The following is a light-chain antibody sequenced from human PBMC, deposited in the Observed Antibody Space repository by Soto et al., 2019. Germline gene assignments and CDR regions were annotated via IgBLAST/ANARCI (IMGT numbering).Light chain of an antibody. Sequence: QSALSQPASVSGSPGQSITISCTGTSSDVGGYNLVSWYQQHPGKAPKLMVYEGSKRPSGVSNRFSGSKSGNTASLTISGLQAEDEADYYCRSYAGSTTLLFGTGTKVTVL. CDR3: RSYAGSTTLL. V-gene: IGLV2-23*01. CDR1: SSDVGGYNL. J-gene: IGLJ1*01. CDR2: EGS.